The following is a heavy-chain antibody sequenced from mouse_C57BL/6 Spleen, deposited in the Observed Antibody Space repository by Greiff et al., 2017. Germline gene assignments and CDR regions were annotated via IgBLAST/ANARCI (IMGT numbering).Heavy chain of an antibody. CDR1: GYTFTSYW. CDR2: INPGSGGT. V-gene: IGHV1-7*01. J-gene: IGHJ3*01. Sequence: QVQLQQSGAELAKPGASVKLSCKASGYTFTSYWLHWVKQRPGQGLEWIGVINPGSGGTNDNEKLKGKATLTADKSSSTAYMQLSSLTSEDSAVYFCARSGDGYPFAYWGQGTLVTVSA. CDR3: ARSGDGYPFAY. D-gene: IGHD2-3*01.